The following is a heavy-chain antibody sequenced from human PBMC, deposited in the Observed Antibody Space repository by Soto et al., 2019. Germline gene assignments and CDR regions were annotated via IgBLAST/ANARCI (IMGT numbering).Heavy chain of an antibody. D-gene: IGHD2-15*01. J-gene: IGHJ6*02. CDR3: ARAHMGVVAATDCYYYGMDV. CDR1: GGSISSGGYY. Sequence: SETLSLTCTVSGGSISSGGYYWSWIRQHPGKGLEWIGYIYYSGSTYYNPSLKSRVTISVDTSKNQFSLKLSSVTAADTAVYYCARAHMGVVAATDCYYYGMDVWGQGTTVTVSS. V-gene: IGHV4-31*03. CDR2: IYYSGST.